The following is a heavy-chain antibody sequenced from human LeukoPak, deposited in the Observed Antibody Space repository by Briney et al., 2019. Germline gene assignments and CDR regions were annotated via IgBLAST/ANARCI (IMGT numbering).Heavy chain of an antibody. CDR1: GGSISSYH. CDR2: VYTSGST. CDR3: ARVGVVVTANFDY. V-gene: IGHV4-4*07. J-gene: IGHJ4*02. D-gene: IGHD2-21*02. Sequence: PSETLSLTCTVSGGSISSYHWSWIRQPAGKGLEWIGRVYTSGSTNYNPSLKSRVTMSVDTSKEQLSLKLSSVTAADTAVYYCARVGVVVTANFDYWGQGTLVTVSS.